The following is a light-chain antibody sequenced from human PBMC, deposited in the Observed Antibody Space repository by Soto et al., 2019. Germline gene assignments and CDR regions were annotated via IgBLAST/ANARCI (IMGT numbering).Light chain of an antibody. CDR1: SSDVGAYNY. Sequence: QSALTQPRSVSGSPGQSVTISCTGTSSDVGAYNYVSWYHQHPGKAPKLIIYDVSERPSGVPDRFSGSKSGYTASLTISGLQAEDEADYYCCSYAGSYTYAVFGGGTQLTVL. CDR3: CSYAGSYTYAV. CDR2: DVS. J-gene: IGLJ7*01. V-gene: IGLV2-11*01.